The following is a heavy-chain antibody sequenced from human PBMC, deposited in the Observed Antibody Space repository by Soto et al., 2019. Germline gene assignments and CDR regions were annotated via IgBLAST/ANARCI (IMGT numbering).Heavy chain of an antibody. Sequence: QVHLVESGGGVVQPGSSLILSCAASGFNFSPYGMHWVRQAPGKGLEWVACISNDGSNKYYADSVKGRFTNCRDNSKNALYLQMNSLRAEDTGVYYCAQGFGNYWAFAYWGQGTLVTVSS. CDR1: GFNFSPYG. D-gene: IGHD1-26*01. J-gene: IGHJ4*02. CDR2: ISNDGSNK. V-gene: IGHV3-30*18. CDR3: AQGFGNYWAFAY.